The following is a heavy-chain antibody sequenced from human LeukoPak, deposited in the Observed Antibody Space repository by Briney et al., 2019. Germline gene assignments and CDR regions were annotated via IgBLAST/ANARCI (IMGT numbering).Heavy chain of an antibody. V-gene: IGHV3-23*01. D-gene: IGHD6-19*01. CDR2: ISGSGGTT. J-gene: IGHJ4*02. CDR1: GFTFSGYY. Sequence: PGGSLRLSCAASGFTFSGYYMTWVRQAPGRGLEWVSAISGSGGTTYFADSVKGRFTISRDNSRDTLYLQMNSLRAEDTAVYYCAKESGRIAMAGFAFDYWGQGTLVTVSS. CDR3: AKESGRIAMAGFAFDY.